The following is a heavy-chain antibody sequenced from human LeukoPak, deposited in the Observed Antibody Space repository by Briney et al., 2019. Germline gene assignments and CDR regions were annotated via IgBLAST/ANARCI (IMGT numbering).Heavy chain of an antibody. CDR3: TREGEKYSLSSWFDP. V-gene: IGHV3-48*04. Sequence: GGSLRLSCEASGFIFSSYAMNWVRQAPGKGLEWISYISFRSGTVYYADSVQGRFTVSRDNAKNSLYLEMNSLRAEDTAVYYCTREGEKYSLSSWFDPWGQGTLVTVSS. CDR2: ISFRSGTV. J-gene: IGHJ5*02. D-gene: IGHD6-6*01. CDR1: GFIFSSYA.